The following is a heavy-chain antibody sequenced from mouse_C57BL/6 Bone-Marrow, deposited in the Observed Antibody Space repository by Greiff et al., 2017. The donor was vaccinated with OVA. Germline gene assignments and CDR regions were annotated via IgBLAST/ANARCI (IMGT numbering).Heavy chain of an antibody. Sequence: QVQLKESGAELVKPGASVKISCKASGYAFSSYWMNWVKQRPGKGLEWIGQIYPGDGDTNYNGKFKGKATLTADKSSSTAYMQLSSLTSEDSAVYFCARSGSPAMDYWGQGTSVTVSS. CDR2: IYPGDGDT. CDR1: GYAFSSYW. J-gene: IGHJ4*01. V-gene: IGHV1-80*01. D-gene: IGHD3-1*01. CDR3: ARSGSPAMDY.